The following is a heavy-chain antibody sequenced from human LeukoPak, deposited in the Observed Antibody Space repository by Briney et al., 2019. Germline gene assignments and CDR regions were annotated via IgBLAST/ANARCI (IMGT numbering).Heavy chain of an antibody. Sequence: ASVKVSCKASEYTFTSYYMHWVRQAPGQGLEWMGIINPSGGSTSYAQKFQGRVTMTRDTSTSTVYMELSSLRSDDTAVYSCARDRAPYSSVWGHVFDIWGQGTMVTVSS. D-gene: IGHD6-19*01. CDR1: EYTFTSYY. V-gene: IGHV1-46*01. CDR2: INPSGGST. J-gene: IGHJ3*02. CDR3: ARDRAPYSSVWGHVFDI.